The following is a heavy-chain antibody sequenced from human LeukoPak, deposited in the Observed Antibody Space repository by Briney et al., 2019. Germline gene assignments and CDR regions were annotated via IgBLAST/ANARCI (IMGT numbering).Heavy chain of an antibody. D-gene: IGHD2-15*01. Sequence: GGSLRLSCAASGFTFSSYEMNWVRQAPGKGLEWVSYISSSGSTIYYADSVKGRFTISRDNAKNSLYLQMNSPRAEDTAVYYCARVGCSGGSCRYGNYFDYWGQGTLVTVSS. CDR1: GFTFSSYE. J-gene: IGHJ4*02. V-gene: IGHV3-48*03. CDR3: ARVGCSGGSCRYGNYFDY. CDR2: ISSSGSTI.